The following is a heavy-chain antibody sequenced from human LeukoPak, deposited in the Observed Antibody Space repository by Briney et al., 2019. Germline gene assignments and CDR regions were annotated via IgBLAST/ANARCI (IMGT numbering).Heavy chain of an antibody. D-gene: IGHD6-19*01. J-gene: IGHJ5*02. CDR2: INPNSGGT. CDR3: ASEIAVAETGDWFDP. Sequence: ASVKVSCKASGYTFTDYYLHWVRQAPGQGLEWMGWINPNSGGTNYAQKFQGRVTMTRDTSISTAYMELSRLRSDDTAVYYCASEIAVAETGDWFDPWGQGTLVTVSS. V-gene: IGHV1-2*02. CDR1: GYTFTDYY.